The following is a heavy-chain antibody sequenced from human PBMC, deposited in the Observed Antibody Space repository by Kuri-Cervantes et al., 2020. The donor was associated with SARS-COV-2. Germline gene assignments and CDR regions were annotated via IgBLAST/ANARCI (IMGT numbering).Heavy chain of an antibody. J-gene: IGHJ5*02. V-gene: IGHV3-7*05. Sequence: GESLKISCAASGFTFSSYWMSWVRQAPGKGLEWVANIKQDGSEKYYVDSVKGRFTISRDNAKNSLYLQMNSLRAEDTAMYYCARGLAFDPWGQGTLVTVSS. D-gene: IGHD3-3*02. CDR1: GFTFSSYW. CDR3: ARGLAFDP. CDR2: IKQDGSEK.